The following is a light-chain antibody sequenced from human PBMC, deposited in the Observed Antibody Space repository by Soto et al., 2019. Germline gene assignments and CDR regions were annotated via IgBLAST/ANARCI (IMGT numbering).Light chain of an antibody. CDR1: RSVSNN. V-gene: IGKV3-15*01. J-gene: IGKJ1*01. CDR2: GAS. CDR3: QQYNNWWT. Sequence: EIVMTQSPATLSVSTGERATLSCRASRSVSNNLAWYQKKPGQAPRLLIYGASTRATGIPARFSGSGSGTEFTLTISSLQSEDFAVYYCQQYNNWWTFGQGTRVEIK.